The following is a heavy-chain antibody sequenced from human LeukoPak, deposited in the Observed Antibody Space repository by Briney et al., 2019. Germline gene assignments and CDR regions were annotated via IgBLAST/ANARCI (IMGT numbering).Heavy chain of an antibody. J-gene: IGHJ4*02. Sequence: GESLRLSCAASGFTFSSYAMSWVRQAPGKGLEWVSAISGSGGSTYYADSVKGRFTISRDNSKNTLYLQMNSLRAEDTAVYYCAKESGITMVQGVIKGFHFDYWGQGTLVTVSS. V-gene: IGHV3-23*01. CDR3: AKESGITMVQGVIKGFHFDY. CDR2: ISGSGGST. D-gene: IGHD3-10*01. CDR1: GFTFSSYA.